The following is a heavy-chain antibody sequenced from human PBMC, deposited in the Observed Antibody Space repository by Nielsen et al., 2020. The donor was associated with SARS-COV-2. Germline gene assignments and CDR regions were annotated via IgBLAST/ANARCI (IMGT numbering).Heavy chain of an antibody. Sequence: SVKVSCKASGGTFSSYAISWVRQAPGQGLEWMGGIIPIFGTANYAQKFQGRVTITADESTSTAYMELSSLRSEDTAVYYCARNGYSGYARDYWGQGTLVTVSS. CDR1: GGTFSSYA. CDR3: ARNGYSGYARDY. V-gene: IGHV1-69*13. CDR2: IIPIFGTA. J-gene: IGHJ4*02. D-gene: IGHD5-12*01.